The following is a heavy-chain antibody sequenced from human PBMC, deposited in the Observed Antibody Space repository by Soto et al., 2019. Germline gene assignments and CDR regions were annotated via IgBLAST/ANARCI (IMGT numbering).Heavy chain of an antibody. Sequence: EVQLVESGGGLVQPGGSLRLSCAAAGFSFSDYWMSWVRQPPGKGLEWVANIKQDGGEKYYVDSVKGRFTISRDNAKSSRYLQMNSRRAEDTAIYYCARSRAGRTAASYYDYMDVWGKGTTVTVSS. CDR3: ARSRAGRTAASYYDYMDV. D-gene: IGHD2-2*01. J-gene: IGHJ6*03. V-gene: IGHV3-7*01. CDR2: IKQDGGEK. CDR1: GFSFSDYW.